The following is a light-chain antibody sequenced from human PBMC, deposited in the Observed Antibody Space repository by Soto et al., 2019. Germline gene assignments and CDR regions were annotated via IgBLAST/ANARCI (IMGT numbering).Light chain of an antibody. J-gene: IGKJ5*01. V-gene: IGKV1-5*03. CDR2: KVS. CDR3: MQGTHWPPIT. Sequence: DIQMTQSPSTLSASVGDRVTITCRASQSISSWLAWYQQNPGRAPKLLIYKVSNRDSGVPDRFSGSGSGTDFTLKISRVEAEDVGVYYCMQGTHWPPITFGQGTRLEIK. CDR1: QSISSW.